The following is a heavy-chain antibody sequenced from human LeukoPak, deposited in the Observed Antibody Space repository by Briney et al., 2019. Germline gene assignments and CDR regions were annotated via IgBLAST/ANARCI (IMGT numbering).Heavy chain of an antibody. CDR3: ARIKVAQAGFDY. Sequence: SGPALLQPPPTLTLTCTFSGFSSSTRGMCVCRLRQPPGTALARLARIDWDDDKYYSSALKTRLTISRDTSKCRVVLTMTNMDPVDTATYYCARIKVAQAGFDYWGQGTLVTVSS. J-gene: IGHJ4*02. CDR2: IDWDDDK. V-gene: IGHV2-70*11. CDR1: GFSSSTRGMC. D-gene: IGHD3-10*01.